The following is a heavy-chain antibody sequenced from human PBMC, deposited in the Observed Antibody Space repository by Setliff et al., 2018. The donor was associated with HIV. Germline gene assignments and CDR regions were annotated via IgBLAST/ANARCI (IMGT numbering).Heavy chain of an antibody. Sequence: SETLSLTCTVSGGSISSGSYYWSWIRQPPGKGLECIGTIYHTGNTYYNPSLKSRVTISVDTSKNQFSLKLSSVTAADTAVYYCAREDYYDSSGDAFDIWGQGTKVTVSS. V-gene: IGHV4-39*07. CDR1: GGSISSGSYY. CDR2: IYHTGNT. J-gene: IGHJ3*02. CDR3: AREDYYDSSGDAFDI. D-gene: IGHD3-22*01.